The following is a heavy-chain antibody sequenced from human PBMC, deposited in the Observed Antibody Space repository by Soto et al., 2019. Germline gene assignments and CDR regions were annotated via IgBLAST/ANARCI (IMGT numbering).Heavy chain of an antibody. CDR1: GESISSYPW. CDR3: VSVSVGYTPPRDSAYCFRN. J-gene: IGHJ4*02. CDR2: IYHSGAT. V-gene: IGHV4-4*02. Sequence: PSETLSLTCVVSGESISSYPWWSWVRQAPGMGLQWIGEIYHSGATNYNPSLKSRLSMSVDKSKNQFSLKLTPMTAADTAVYFCVSVSVGYTPPRDSAYCFRNWGQGALVTVS. D-gene: IGHD5-12*01.